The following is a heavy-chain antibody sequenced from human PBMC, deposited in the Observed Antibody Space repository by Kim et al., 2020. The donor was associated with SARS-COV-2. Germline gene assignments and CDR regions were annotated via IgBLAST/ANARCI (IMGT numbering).Heavy chain of an antibody. CDR2: ISYDGSNK. J-gene: IGHJ4*02. CDR3: ARDRTYYDILTGYD. D-gene: IGHD3-9*01. Sequence: GGSLRLSCAASGFTFSSYAMHWVRQAPGKGLEWVAVISYDGSNKYYADSVKGRFTISRDNSKNTLYLQMNSLRAEDTAVYYCARDRTYYDILTGYDWGQGTLVTVSS. V-gene: IGHV3-30*04. CDR1: GFTFSSYA.